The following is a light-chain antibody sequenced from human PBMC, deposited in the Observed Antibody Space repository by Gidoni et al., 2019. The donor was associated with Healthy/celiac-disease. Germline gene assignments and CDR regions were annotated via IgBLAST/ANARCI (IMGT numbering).Light chain of an antibody. V-gene: IGLV3-21*04. Sequence: SSVLTQPPSVSVAPGKTARITCGGNNIGRKSVHWYQQKPGQAPVLVIYYESDRPSGIPERFSGSNSGNTATMTISRVEAGDEADYYCQVWDSSSDHVVFGGGTKLTGL. CDR3: QVWDSSSDHVV. J-gene: IGLJ2*01. CDR2: YES. CDR1: NIGRKS.